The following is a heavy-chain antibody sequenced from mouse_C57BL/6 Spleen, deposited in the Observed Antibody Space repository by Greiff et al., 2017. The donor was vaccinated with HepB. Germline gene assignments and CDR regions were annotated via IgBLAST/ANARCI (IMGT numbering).Heavy chain of an antibody. CDR3: ARNSNYWYFDV. J-gene: IGHJ1*03. CDR1: GFTFSSYA. V-gene: IGHV5-4*01. D-gene: IGHD2-5*01. CDR2: ISDGGSYT. Sequence: VQLKESGGGLVKPGGSLKLSCAASGFTFSSYAMSWVRQTPEKRLEWVATISDGGSYTYYPDNVKGRFTISRDNAKNNLYLQMSHLKSEDTAMYYCARNSNYWYFDVWGTGTTVTVSS.